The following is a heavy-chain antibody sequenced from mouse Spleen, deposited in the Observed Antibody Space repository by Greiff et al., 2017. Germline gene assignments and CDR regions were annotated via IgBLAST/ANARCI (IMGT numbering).Heavy chain of an antibody. D-gene: IGHD2-4*01. CDR1: GYTFTDYE. J-gene: IGHJ3*01. V-gene: IGHV1-15*01. CDR2: IDPETGGT. CDR3: TREGITTGFAY. Sequence: VQLKQSGAELVRPGASVTLSCKASGYTFTDYEMHWVKQTPVHGLEWIGAIDPETGGTAYNQKFKGKAILTADKSSSTAYMELRSLTSEDSAVYYCTREGITTGFAYWGQGTLVTVSA.